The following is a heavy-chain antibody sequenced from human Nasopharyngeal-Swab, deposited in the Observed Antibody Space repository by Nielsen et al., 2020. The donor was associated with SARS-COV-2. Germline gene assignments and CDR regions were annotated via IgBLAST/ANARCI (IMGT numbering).Heavy chain of an antibody. D-gene: IGHD2-2*01. CDR1: GYTFTSYA. CDR3: ARDEDCSSTSCSPYYYYGMDV. Sequence: ASVKVSCKASGYTFTSYAMNWVRQAPGQGLEWMGWISAYNGNTNYAQKLQGRVTMTTDTSTSTAYMELRSLRSDDTAVYYCARDEDCSSTSCSPYYYYGMDVWGQGTTVTVSS. V-gene: IGHV1-18*01. J-gene: IGHJ6*02. CDR2: ISAYNGNT.